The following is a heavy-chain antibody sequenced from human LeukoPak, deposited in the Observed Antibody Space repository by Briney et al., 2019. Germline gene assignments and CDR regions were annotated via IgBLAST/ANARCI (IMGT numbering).Heavy chain of an antibody. CDR2: INHSGST. Sequence: SETLSLTCAVYGGSFSGYYWSWIRQPLGKGLEWIGEINHSGSTNYNPSLKSRVTISVDTSKNQFSLKLSSVTAADTAVYYCARDPFNWSTTGGDYWGQGTLVTVSS. V-gene: IGHV4-34*01. J-gene: IGHJ4*02. CDR1: GGSFSGYY. CDR3: ARDPFNWSTTGGDY. D-gene: IGHD3-9*01.